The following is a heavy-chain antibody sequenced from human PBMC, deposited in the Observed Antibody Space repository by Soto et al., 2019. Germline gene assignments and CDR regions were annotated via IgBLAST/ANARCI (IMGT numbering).Heavy chain of an antibody. V-gene: IGHV4-30-4*01. D-gene: IGHD3-10*01. Sequence: QVQLQESGPRLVKPLQTLSLTCTVSGDSINSGDYYWSWIRQPPGRGLEWVGYSFYSGITDYNPSLKSRMSMDTSKNQFSLRLNSVTAADTAVNFCARWSGVGVAGMDVWGQGTTVSVSS. J-gene: IGHJ6*02. CDR3: ARWSGVGVAGMDV. CDR1: GDSINSGDYY. CDR2: SFYSGIT.